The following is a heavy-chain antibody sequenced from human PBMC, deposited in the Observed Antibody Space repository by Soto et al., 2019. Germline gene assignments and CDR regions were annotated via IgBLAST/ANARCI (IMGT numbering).Heavy chain of an antibody. J-gene: IGHJ6*02. CDR2: IYHSGST. CDR1: VGSISSSNW. Sequence: LXLTCAVSVGSISSSNWWSWVRQPPVNGLEWIGEIYHSGSTNYNPSLKSRVTISVDKSKNQFSLKLSSVTAADTAVYYCARDRGIAAAGTVPFYYYYGMDVWGQGTTVTVSS. D-gene: IGHD6-13*01. V-gene: IGHV4-4*02. CDR3: ARDRGIAAAGTVPFYYYYGMDV.